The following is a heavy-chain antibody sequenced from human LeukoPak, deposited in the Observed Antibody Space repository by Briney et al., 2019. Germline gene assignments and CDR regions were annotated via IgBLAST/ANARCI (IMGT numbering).Heavy chain of an antibody. CDR2: IYFSGST. Sequence: SETLSLTCTVSGGSISSYYWSWIRQPPGKGLEWIGYIYFSGSTNYNPSLRSRVTISVDTSKNQFSLKLSSVTAADTAVYYCGRAADYYDSGGYSNAFDIWGQGTMVTVSS. D-gene: IGHD3-22*01. CDR1: GGSISSYY. CDR3: GRAADYYDSGGYSNAFDI. V-gene: IGHV4-59*01. J-gene: IGHJ3*02.